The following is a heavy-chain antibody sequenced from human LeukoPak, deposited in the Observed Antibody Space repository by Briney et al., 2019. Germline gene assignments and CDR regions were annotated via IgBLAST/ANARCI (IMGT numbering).Heavy chain of an antibody. CDR3: ARGGLLSAPSIAAVIDY. D-gene: IGHD6-6*01. Sequence: GGSLRLSCAASGFTFSSYSMNWVRQAPGKGLEWVSYISSSSSTIYYADSVKGRFTISRDNSKNTLYLQMNSLRAEDTAVYYCARGGLLSAPSIAAVIDYWGQGTLVTVSS. J-gene: IGHJ4*02. V-gene: IGHV3-48*01. CDR2: ISSSSSTI. CDR1: GFTFSSYS.